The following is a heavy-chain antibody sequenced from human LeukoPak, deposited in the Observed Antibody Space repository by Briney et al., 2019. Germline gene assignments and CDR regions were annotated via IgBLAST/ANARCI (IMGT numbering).Heavy chain of an antibody. CDR3: ARLKAVAGTLNYFDF. CDR2: IKQDGSEK. CDR1: GFTFSSYW. D-gene: IGHD6-19*01. Sequence: GGSLRLSCAASGFTFSSYWMSWVRQAPGKGLEWVANIKQDGSEKYYVDSVKGRFTISRDDSKDTLYLQMNSLRTEDTALYFCARLKAVAGTLNYFDFWGQGTLVTVSS. J-gene: IGHJ4*02. V-gene: IGHV3-7*01.